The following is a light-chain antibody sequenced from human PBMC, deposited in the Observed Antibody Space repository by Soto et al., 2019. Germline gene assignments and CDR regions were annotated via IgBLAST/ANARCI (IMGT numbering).Light chain of an antibody. J-gene: IGKJ2*01. CDR2: EVS. V-gene: IGKV1-5*03. CDR1: RSAGEW. Sequence: DIQMTQSPSTLSASVGDRVTITCRASRSAGEWLAWYQQKPGKAPKLLIYEVSRLHSGVPSRFSAGGSETEFSLTIDNLQPDDFALYYCEQFNSVPSTFAPGTKVEIK. CDR3: EQFNSVPST.